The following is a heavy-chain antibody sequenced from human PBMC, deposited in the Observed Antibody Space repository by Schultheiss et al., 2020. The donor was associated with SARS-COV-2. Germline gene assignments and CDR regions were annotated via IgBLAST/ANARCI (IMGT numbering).Heavy chain of an antibody. V-gene: IGHV4-59*12. Sequence: SETLSLTCTVSGGSISSYYWSWIRQPPGKGLEWIGYIYYSGSTYYNPSLKSRVTISVDTSKNQFSLKLSSVTAADTAVYYCARDGTVTWFDPWGQGTLVTVSS. CDR2: IYYSGST. J-gene: IGHJ5*02. CDR1: GGSISSYY. D-gene: IGHD4-11*01. CDR3: ARDGTVTWFDP.